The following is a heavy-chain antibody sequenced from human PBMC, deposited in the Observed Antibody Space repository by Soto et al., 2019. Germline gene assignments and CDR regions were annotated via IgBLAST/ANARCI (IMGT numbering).Heavy chain of an antibody. CDR1: GYTFSSYY. Sequence: ASVKVSCKASGYTFSSYYMHLVRQAPGQGLEWVGIINPSGGSTTYAQKFQGRVTMTRDTSTSTVYMELSSLRSEDTAVYCCARGSSSGYYFFDYWGQGTLVTVSS. D-gene: IGHD3-22*01. V-gene: IGHV1-46*01. CDR3: ARGSSSGYYFFDY. J-gene: IGHJ4*02. CDR2: INPSGGST.